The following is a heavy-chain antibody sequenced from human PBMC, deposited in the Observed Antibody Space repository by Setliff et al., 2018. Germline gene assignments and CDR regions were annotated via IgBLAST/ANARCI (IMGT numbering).Heavy chain of an antibody. V-gene: IGHV4-39*01. Sequence: PSETLSLTCTVSNGSISGGNYFWGWIRQPPGKGLEWMGSIFYTGSTYYSPSLKSRVTMSIDTSKNQFSLNLNSVTAADTAVYYCARQPYSTTYYYYYYYMDVWGKGTTVTVSS. D-gene: IGHD6-13*01. J-gene: IGHJ6*03. CDR2: IFYTGST. CDR3: ARQPYSTTYYYYYYYMDV. CDR1: NGSISGGNYF.